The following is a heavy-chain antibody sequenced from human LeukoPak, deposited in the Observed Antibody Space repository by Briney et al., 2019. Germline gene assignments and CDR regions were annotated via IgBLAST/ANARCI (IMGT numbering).Heavy chain of an antibody. J-gene: IGHJ4*02. Sequence: GGSLRLSCAASGFTFTNAWMSWVRQAPGKGLEWVGRIKSKTDGGTIDYAAPVKGRFTISRDDSKNMVHLQMNSLKTEDTAVYYCTTAYVVTTYFFDYWGQGILVTLSS. D-gene: IGHD2-21*02. CDR3: TTAYVVTTYFFDY. CDR1: GFTFTNAW. CDR2: IKSKTDGGTI. V-gene: IGHV3-15*01.